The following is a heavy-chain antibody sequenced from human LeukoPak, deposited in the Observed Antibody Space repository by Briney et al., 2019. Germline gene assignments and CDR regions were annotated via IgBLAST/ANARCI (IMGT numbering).Heavy chain of an antibody. J-gene: IGHJ4*02. CDR1: GGSFSGYY. D-gene: IGHD3-22*01. CDR2: INHSGST. V-gene: IGHV4-34*01. Sequence: PSETLSLTCAVYGGSFSGYYWSWIRQPPGKGLEWIGEINHSGSTNYNPSLKSRVTISVDTSKNQSSLKLSSVTAADTAVYYCALTYDSSGYGYWGQGTLVTVSS. CDR3: ALTYDSSGYGY.